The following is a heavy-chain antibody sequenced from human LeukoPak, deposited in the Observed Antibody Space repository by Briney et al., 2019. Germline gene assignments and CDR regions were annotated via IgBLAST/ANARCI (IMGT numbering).Heavy chain of an antibody. CDR1: GASITRGDYY. V-gene: IGHV4-39*07. J-gene: IGHJ3*02. D-gene: IGHD5-24*01. CDR3: ARERDGYTWGAFDI. CDR2: IYYSGST. Sequence: SETLSLTCSVSGASITRGDYYWGWIRQPPGKGLEWIGCIYYSGSTYYNPSLKSRVTMSVDTSNNQFSLRLSSLTAADTAIYYCARERDGYTWGAFDIWGQGTMVTVSS.